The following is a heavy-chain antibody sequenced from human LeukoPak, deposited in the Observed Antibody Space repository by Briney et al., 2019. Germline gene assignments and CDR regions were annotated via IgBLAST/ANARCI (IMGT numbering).Heavy chain of an antibody. D-gene: IGHD6-6*01. CDR1: GFTFSSYG. J-gene: IGHJ5*02. CDR3: AKDHERYSSSGDWFDP. Sequence: GGSLRLSCAASGFTFSSYGMHWVGQAPGKGLEWVAFIRYDGSNKYYADSVKGRFTISRDNSKNTLYLQMNSLRAEDTAVYYCAKDHERYSSSGDWFDPWGQGTLVTVSS. CDR2: IRYDGSNK. V-gene: IGHV3-30*02.